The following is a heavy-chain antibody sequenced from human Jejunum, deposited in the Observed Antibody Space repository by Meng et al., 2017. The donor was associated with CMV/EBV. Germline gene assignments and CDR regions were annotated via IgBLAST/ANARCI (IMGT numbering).Heavy chain of an antibody. Sequence: SGYTGANDGMRWVRQAPGQGNEGMGWTRAYNGNTEDAQKLQGRVTRTTDKFTSTAYKELRSLRSDDKAVYYGARDVQEYGALFVDYWGQGTLVTVSS. CDR3: ARDVQEYGALFVDY. CDR1: GYTGANDG. J-gene: IGHJ4*02. CDR2: TRAYNGNT. D-gene: IGHD4/OR15-4a*01. V-gene: IGHV1-18*01.